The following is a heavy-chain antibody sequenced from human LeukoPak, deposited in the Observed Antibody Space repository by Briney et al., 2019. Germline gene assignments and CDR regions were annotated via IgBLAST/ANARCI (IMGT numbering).Heavy chain of an antibody. CDR2: IYYSGST. D-gene: IGHD1-7*01. CDR3: ARDNWNYGSSMNV. J-gene: IGHJ6*02. CDR1: GGSVSSYY. V-gene: IGHV4-59*02. Sequence: SETLSLTCTVSGGSVSSYYWSWIRQPPGKGLEWIGYIYYSGSTNYNPSLKSRVTISVDTSKNQFSLKLSSVTAADTAVYHCARDNWNYGSSMNVWGQGTTVTVSS.